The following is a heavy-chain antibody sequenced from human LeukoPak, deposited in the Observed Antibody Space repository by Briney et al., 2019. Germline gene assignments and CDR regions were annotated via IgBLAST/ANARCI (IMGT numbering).Heavy chain of an antibody. Sequence: ASVKVSCKASGYTFTSYGISWVRQAPGQGLEWMGWISAYNGNTNYAQKLQGRVTMTTDTSTSTAYMELRSLRSDDTAVYYCARDFGSGLRTGTAYWGQGTLVTVSS. J-gene: IGHJ4*02. V-gene: IGHV1-18*01. D-gene: IGHD1-1*01. CDR2: ISAYNGNT. CDR3: ARDFGSGLRTGTAY. CDR1: GYTFTSYG.